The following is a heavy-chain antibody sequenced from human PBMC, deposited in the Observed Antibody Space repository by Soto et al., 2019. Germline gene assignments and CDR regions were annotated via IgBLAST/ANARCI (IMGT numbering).Heavy chain of an antibody. Sequence: QVQLVQSGAEVKKPGASVKVSCKASGYTFTSYDINWVRQATGQGLEWMGWMNPNSGNTGYAQKFQGRVTMTRNTSISTAYMELSSLRSEDTAVYYCARGSDRGYCSSTSCYGVIYHYYMDVWGKGTTVTVSS. V-gene: IGHV1-8*01. CDR3: ARGSDRGYCSSTSCYGVIYHYYMDV. D-gene: IGHD2-2*01. CDR1: GYTFTSYD. CDR2: MNPNSGNT. J-gene: IGHJ6*03.